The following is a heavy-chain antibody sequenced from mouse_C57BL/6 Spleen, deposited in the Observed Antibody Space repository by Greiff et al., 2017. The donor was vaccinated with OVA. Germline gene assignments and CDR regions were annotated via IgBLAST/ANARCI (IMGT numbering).Heavy chain of an antibody. J-gene: IGHJ2*01. CDR2: IRNKANNHAT. CDR1: GFTFSDAW. CDR3: TRPSTGRAFDY. V-gene: IGHV6-6*01. D-gene: IGHD4-1*02. Sequence: EVKLVESGGGLVQPGGSMKLSCAASGFTFSDAWMDWVRQSPEKGLEWVAEIRNKANNHATYYAESVKGRFTISRDDSKSSVYLQMNRLRAEDTGIYYCTRPSTGRAFDYWGQGTTLTVSS.